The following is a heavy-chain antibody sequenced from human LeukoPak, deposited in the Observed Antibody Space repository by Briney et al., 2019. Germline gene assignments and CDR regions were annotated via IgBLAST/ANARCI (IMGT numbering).Heavy chain of an antibody. V-gene: IGHV3-21*01. Sequence: PGGSLKLSCAASGFTFSSYSMNWVRQAPGKGLEWVSSISSSSSYTYYADSVKGRFTISRDNAKNSLYLQMNSLRAEDTAVYYCARDGSSIVGATGTFDIWGQGTMVTVSS. CDR3: ARDGSSIVGATGTFDI. D-gene: IGHD1-26*01. CDR2: ISSSSSYT. CDR1: GFTFSSYS. J-gene: IGHJ3*02.